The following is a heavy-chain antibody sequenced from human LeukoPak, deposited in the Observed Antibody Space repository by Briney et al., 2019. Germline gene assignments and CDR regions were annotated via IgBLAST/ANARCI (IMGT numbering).Heavy chain of an antibody. J-gene: IGHJ4*02. D-gene: IGHD5-12*01. CDR3: ARRRGYSGYDLDY. CDR2: VGGGGDIT. Sequence: GGSLRLSCAASAFTFSNYAMTWVRQAPGKGLEWVSGVGGGGDITYYADSVKGRFTISRDNSKNTLYLQMNSLRAEDTAVYYCARRRGYSGYDLDYWGQGTLVTVSS. V-gene: IGHV3-23*01. CDR1: AFTFSNYA.